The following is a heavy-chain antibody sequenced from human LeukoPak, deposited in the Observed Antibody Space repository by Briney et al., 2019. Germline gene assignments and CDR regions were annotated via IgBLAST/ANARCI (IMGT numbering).Heavy chain of an antibody. V-gene: IGHV1-18*01. D-gene: IGHD6-19*01. CDR2: ISAYNGNT. J-gene: IGHJ5*02. CDR1: GYTFTSYG. CDR3: ARVLQTVAGTFWFDP. Sequence: ASVKVSCKASGYTFTSYGISWVRQAPGQGLEWMGWISAYNGNTNYAQKLQGRVTMTTDTSTSTAYMELRSLRSDDTAVYYCARVLQTVAGTFWFDPWGQGTLVTVSS.